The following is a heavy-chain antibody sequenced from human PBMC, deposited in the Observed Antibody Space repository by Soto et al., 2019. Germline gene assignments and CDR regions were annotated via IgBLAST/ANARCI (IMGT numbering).Heavy chain of an antibody. Sequence: QITLKESGPTLVKPTQTLTLTCTFSGFSLSTSGVGVGWIRQPPGKALEWLALIYWDDDKRYSPSLKSRLTTXTDXSXTQVVLTMTNMDPVDTATYYCAHSRTIFGYYYGMDVWGQGTTVTVSS. V-gene: IGHV2-5*02. CDR1: GFSLSTSGVG. CDR2: IYWDDDK. CDR3: AHSRTIFGYYYGMDV. D-gene: IGHD3-9*01. J-gene: IGHJ6*02.